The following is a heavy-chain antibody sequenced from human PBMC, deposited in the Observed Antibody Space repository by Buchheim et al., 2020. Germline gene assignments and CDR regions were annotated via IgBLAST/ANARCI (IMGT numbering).Heavy chain of an antibody. D-gene: IGHD6-6*01. Sequence: QVQLQQWGAGLLKPSETLSLTCAVYGGSFSGYYWSWIRQPPGKGLEWIGEINHSGSTNYNPSLKSRVTISVDTSKNQLSLKLSSVTAADTAVYYCARRSSIAAHDDYYYYYGMDVWGQGTT. J-gene: IGHJ6*02. CDR3: ARRSSIAAHDDYYYYYGMDV. CDR2: INHSGST. CDR1: GGSFSGYY. V-gene: IGHV4-34*01.